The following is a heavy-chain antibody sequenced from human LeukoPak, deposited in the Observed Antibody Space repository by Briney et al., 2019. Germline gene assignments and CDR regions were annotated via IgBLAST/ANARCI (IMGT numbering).Heavy chain of an antibody. V-gene: IGHV1-2*02. J-gene: IGHJ4*02. CDR2: INPNSGGT. CDR3: ARDNTGNRLYYDSSGYPSG. Sequence: VASVKVSCKASGYTFTGYYMHWVRQAPGQGLEWMGWINPNSGGTNYAQKFQGRVTMTRDTSISTAYMELSRLRSDDTAVYYCARDNTGNRLYYDSSGYPSGWGQGTLVTVSS. CDR1: GYTFTGYY. D-gene: IGHD3-22*01.